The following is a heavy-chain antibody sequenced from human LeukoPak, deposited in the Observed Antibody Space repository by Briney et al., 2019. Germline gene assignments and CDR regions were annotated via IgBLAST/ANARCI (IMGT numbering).Heavy chain of an antibody. CDR3: ARGRRYCSSTSCSYWYFDL. CDR1: GGSFSGYY. V-gene: IGHV4-34*01. Sequence: SETLSLTCAVYGGSFSGYYWSWIRQPPGKGLEWIGEINHSGSTNYNPSLKSRVTISVDTSKNQFSLKLSSVTAADTAVYYCARGRRYCSSTSCSYWYFDLWGRGTPVTVSS. J-gene: IGHJ2*01. D-gene: IGHD2-2*01. CDR2: INHSGST.